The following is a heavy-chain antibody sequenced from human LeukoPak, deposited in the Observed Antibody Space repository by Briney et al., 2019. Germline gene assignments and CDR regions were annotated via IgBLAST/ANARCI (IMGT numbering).Heavy chain of an antibody. Sequence: GGSLRLSCAASGFTFSSYAMSWVRQAPGKGLECVSGIIESGGSTYYADSVKGRFTVSRDNSKNTLYLQMNSLRAEDTAVYYCAKDYTMIRGDSPFDYWGQGTVVTVSS. CDR2: IIESGGST. V-gene: IGHV3-23*01. D-gene: IGHD3-10*01. CDR1: GFTFSSYA. J-gene: IGHJ4*02. CDR3: AKDYTMIRGDSPFDY.